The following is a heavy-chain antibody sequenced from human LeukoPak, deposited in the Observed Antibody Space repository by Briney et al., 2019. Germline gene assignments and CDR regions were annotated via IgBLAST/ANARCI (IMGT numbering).Heavy chain of an antibody. J-gene: IGHJ1*01. CDR1: GFRFNDYY. Sequence: SGGSLRLSCAASGFRFNDYYMSWIRQAPGKGLEWVSYISSSGINIYYADSVKGRFTISRDNGKNSLYLQMNSLRVEDTAVYYCARGGYSGSQYKFFQYWGQGTLVTLSS. CDR2: ISSSGINI. D-gene: IGHD1-26*01. V-gene: IGHV3-11*01. CDR3: ARGGYSGSQYKFFQY.